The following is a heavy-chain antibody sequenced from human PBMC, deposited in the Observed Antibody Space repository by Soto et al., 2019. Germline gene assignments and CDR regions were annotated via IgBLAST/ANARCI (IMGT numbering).Heavy chain of an antibody. Sequence: ASVKVSCKASGGTFSSYAISWVRQAPGQGLEWMGGIIPIFGTANYAQKFQGRVTITADESTSTAYMELSSLRSEDTAVYYCARENVNYGDTKAFDYWGQGTLVTVSS. CDR3: ARENVNYGDTKAFDY. CDR2: IIPIFGTA. CDR1: GGTFSSYA. D-gene: IGHD4-17*01. V-gene: IGHV1-69*13. J-gene: IGHJ4*02.